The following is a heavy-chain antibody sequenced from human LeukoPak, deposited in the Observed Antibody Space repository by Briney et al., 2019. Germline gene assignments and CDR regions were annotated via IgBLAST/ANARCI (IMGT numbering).Heavy chain of an antibody. CDR3: ARGRTGTRGTGENYYMDV. CDR2: INHSGST. V-gene: IGHV4-34*01. J-gene: IGHJ6*03. D-gene: IGHD1-7*01. CDR1: GGSFSGYY. Sequence: PSETLSLTCAVYGGSFSGYYWSWIRQPPGKGLEWIGEINHSGSTNYNPSLKSRVTISVDTSKNQFSLKLSSVTAADAAVYYYARGRTGTRGTGENYYMDVWGKGTTVTVSS.